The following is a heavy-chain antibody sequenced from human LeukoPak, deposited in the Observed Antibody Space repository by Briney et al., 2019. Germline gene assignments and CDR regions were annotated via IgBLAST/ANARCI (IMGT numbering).Heavy chain of an antibody. CDR1: GYSFTDYY. D-gene: IGHD3-10*01. CDR3: ARVMVRGPLDY. Sequence: ASVNVSCKASGYSFTDYYIHRVRQAPGPGLEWMGWINPNNGGTNYAQKFQGRVTMTRDTSISTAYMELTRLTSDDTAFYYCARVMVRGPLDYWGQGTVVTVSS. J-gene: IGHJ4*02. CDR2: INPNNGGT. V-gene: IGHV1-2*02.